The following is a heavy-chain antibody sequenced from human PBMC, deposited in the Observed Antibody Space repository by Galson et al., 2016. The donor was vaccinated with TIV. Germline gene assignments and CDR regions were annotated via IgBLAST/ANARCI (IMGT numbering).Heavy chain of an antibody. CDR1: GFTFSIFA. CDR3: TKVPSSGFSYYYGLDV. D-gene: IGHD3-22*01. Sequence: SLRLSCAASGFTFSIFAMTWVRQTPGMGLEWVSAISGGGGSTYYADSVKGRFTVSRANSKNTVFLQMNSLRAEDTAVYYCTKVPSSGFSYYYGLDVWGQGTTVTVSS. V-gene: IGHV3-23*01. CDR2: ISGGGGST. J-gene: IGHJ6*02.